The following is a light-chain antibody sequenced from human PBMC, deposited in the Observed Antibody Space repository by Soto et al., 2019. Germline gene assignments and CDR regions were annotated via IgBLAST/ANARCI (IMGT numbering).Light chain of an antibody. J-gene: IGKJ1*01. V-gene: IGKV3D-15*01. Sequence: EIVMSQSPATLSVSPGERATLSCRASQSVSSNLAWYQQKPGQAPRLLIDGASTMATGIPARFSGSGSGTDFTLTISRLEPEDFAVYYCQQYGSSCTFGQGTKVDIK. CDR3: QQYGSSCT. CDR2: GAS. CDR1: QSVSSN.